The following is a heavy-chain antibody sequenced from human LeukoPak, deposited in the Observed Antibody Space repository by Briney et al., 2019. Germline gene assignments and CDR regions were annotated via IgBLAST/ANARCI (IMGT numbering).Heavy chain of an antibody. CDR2: IYYSGST. D-gene: IGHD3-22*01. CDR3: ARDREGYYYDSREDAFDI. CDR1: GGSISSSTYY. V-gene: IGHV4-39*07. J-gene: IGHJ3*02. Sequence: SETLSLTCTVSGGSISSSTYYWGWIRQPPGKGLEWIGSIYYSGSTYYNPSLKSRVTISVDTSKNQFSLKLSSVTAADTAVYYCARDREGYYYDSREDAFDIWGQGTMVTVSS.